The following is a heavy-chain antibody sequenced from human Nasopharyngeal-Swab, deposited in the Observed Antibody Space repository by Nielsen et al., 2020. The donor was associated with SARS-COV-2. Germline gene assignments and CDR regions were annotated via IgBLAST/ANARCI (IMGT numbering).Heavy chain of an antibody. CDR2: INPNRGGT. CDR3: ARGGSSLGANLEDP. V-gene: IGHV1-2*06. D-gene: IGHD3-16*01. CDR1: GYTFTGYY. J-gene: IGHJ5*02. Sequence: ASVKVSCKASGYTFTGYYMNWVRQAPGQGLEWMGRINPNRGGTNYAQKFQGRVTMTRDTSIGTAYLELSSLRSEDTAVYYCARGGSSLGANLEDPWGQGTLVIVSS.